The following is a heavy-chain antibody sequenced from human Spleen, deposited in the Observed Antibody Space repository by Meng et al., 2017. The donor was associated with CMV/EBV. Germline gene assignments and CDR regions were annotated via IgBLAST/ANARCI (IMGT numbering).Heavy chain of an antibody. V-gene: IGHV3-7*01. CDR3: VKPFYCTSTTCYWNY. Sequence: SEFAYSSDWMTWVRKPPGKGLKWVANINQDGGEKYYVDSVKGRFTISRDNAKKSLYLQLNSLRAEDTAVYYCVKPFYCTSTTCYWNYWGQGTLVTVSS. CDR1: EFAYSSDW. J-gene: IGHJ4*02. D-gene: IGHD2-2*01. CDR2: INQDGGEK.